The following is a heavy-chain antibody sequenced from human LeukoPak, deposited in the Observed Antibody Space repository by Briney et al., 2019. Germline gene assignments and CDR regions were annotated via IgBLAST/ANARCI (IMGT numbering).Heavy chain of an antibody. V-gene: IGHV1-69*04. CDR2: IIPILGIA. Sequence: SVKVSCKASGGTFSSYAISWVRQAPGQGLEWMGRIIPILGIANYAQKFQGRVTITADKSTSTAYMKLSSLRSEDTAVYYCARLQTLTTVTNAFDIWGQGTMVTVSS. CDR1: GGTFSSYA. CDR3: ARLQTLTTVTNAFDI. D-gene: IGHD4-17*01. J-gene: IGHJ3*02.